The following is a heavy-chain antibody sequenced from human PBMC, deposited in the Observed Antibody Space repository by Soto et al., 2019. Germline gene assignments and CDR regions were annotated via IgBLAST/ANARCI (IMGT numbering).Heavy chain of an antibody. D-gene: IGHD3-10*01. J-gene: IGHJ4*02. CDR2: IYYNGST. CDR3: ERHYYGSGSTYFDY. Sequence: QVQLQESGPGLVKPSETLSLTCTVSGGSISSYYWSWIRQPPGKGLEWIGYIYYNGSTNYNPSLKSRVTIAVDTSKNQFFLKLKSMTAADKAVYYCERHYYGSGSTYFDYWGQGTLVTVSS. V-gene: IGHV4-59*08. CDR1: GGSISSYY.